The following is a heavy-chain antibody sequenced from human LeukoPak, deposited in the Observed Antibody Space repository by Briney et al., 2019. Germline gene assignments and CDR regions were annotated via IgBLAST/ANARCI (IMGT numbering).Heavy chain of an antibody. V-gene: IGHV1-69*05. CDR3: ARCPYDSSGFRMFDP. CDR2: IIPIFGTA. Sequence: GSSVKVSCKASGGTFSSYAISWVRQAPGQGLEWMGGIIPIFGTANYAQKFQGRVTITTDESTSTAYMELSSLRSEDTSVYYCARCPYDSSGFRMFDPWGQGTLVTVSS. D-gene: IGHD3-22*01. J-gene: IGHJ5*02. CDR1: GGTFSSYA.